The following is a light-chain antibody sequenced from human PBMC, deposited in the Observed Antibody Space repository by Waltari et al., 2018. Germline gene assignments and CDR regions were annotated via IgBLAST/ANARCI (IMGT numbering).Light chain of an antibody. J-gene: IGLJ2*01. CDR1: SGSIGNYY. CDR2: NDD. Sequence: NFVLAQPHSMSESPGKTITISCTRSSGSIGNYYVQWYQKRPGSAPTTLIYNDDQRPSWVPDRFSGSIDVSSNSASLTISGLRTEDEADYYCQSYDNTNFVAFGGGTK. V-gene: IGLV6-57*04. CDR3: QSYDNTNFVA.